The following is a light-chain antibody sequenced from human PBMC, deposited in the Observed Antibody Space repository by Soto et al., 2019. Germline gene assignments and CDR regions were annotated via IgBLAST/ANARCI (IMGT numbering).Light chain of an antibody. J-gene: IGLJ1*01. CDR3: TSYAGGNNI. CDR1: SSDVGAYNY. Sequence: QSALTQPPSASGSPGQSVTISCTGTSSDVGAYNYLSWYQQHPGKVPKLMVYEVNKRPSGVPDRFSGSKSGNTASLAVSGLQAEDEADYYCTSYAGGNNIFGTGTQLTVL. CDR2: EVN. V-gene: IGLV2-8*01.